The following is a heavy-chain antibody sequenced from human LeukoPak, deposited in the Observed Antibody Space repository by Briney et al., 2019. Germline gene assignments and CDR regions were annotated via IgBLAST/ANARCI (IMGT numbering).Heavy chain of an antibody. D-gene: IGHD4-23*01. J-gene: IGHJ4*02. CDR1: GFTFNSYS. Sequence: GGSLRLSCAASGFTFNSYSMHWVRQAPGKGLEWVSYISRSSSTIYYAASVKGRFTISRDSAKNSLYLQMNSLRAEDTAIYDCARDHRSTVVTPSAYFDYWGQGTLVTVSS. V-gene: IGHV3-48*01. CDR3: ARDHRSTVVTPSAYFDY. CDR2: ISRSSSTI.